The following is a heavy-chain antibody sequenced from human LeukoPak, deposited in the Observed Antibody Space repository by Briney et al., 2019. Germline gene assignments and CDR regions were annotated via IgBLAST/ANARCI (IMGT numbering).Heavy chain of an antibody. CDR2: INPSGGST. CDR3: ARYSSGRSAYYYYMDV. CDR1: GYTFTSYY. J-gene: IGHJ6*03. D-gene: IGHD6-19*01. V-gene: IGHV1-46*01. Sequence: RASVKVSCKASGYTFTSYYMHWVRQAPGQGLEWMGIINPSGGSTSYAQKFQGRVTMTRDTSTGTVYMELRSLRSEDTAVYYCARYSSGRSAYYYYMDVWGKGTTVTVSS.